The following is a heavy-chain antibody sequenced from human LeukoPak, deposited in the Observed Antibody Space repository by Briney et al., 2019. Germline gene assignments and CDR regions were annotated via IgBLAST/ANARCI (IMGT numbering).Heavy chain of an antibody. CDR2: IYYSGST. Sequence: SETLSLTCTVSGGSISSGGYYWSWIRQHPGKGLEWIGYIYYSGSTYYNPSLKSRVTISVDTSKNQFSLKLSSVTAADTAVYYCALSSSSRGPFDYWGLGTLVTVSS. CDR1: GGSISSGGYY. J-gene: IGHJ4*02. CDR3: ALSSSSRGPFDY. V-gene: IGHV4-31*03. D-gene: IGHD6-6*01.